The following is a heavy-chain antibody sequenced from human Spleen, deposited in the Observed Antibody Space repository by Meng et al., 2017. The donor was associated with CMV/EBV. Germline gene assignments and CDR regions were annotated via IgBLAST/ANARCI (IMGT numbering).Heavy chain of an antibody. CDR1: SFSGYY. V-gene: IGHV4-34*01. D-gene: IGHD3-3*01. CDR3: ARGLYDFWSGYLGGNWFDP. J-gene: IGHJ5*02. Sequence: SFSGYYWSWIRQPPGKGLEWIGEINHSGSTNYNPSLKRRVTISVDTSKNQFSLKLSSVTAADTAVYYCARGLYDFWSGYLGGNWFDPWGQGTLVTVSS. CDR2: INHSGST.